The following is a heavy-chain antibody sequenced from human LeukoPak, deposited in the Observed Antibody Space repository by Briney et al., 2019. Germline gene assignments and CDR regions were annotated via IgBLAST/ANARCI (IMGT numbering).Heavy chain of an antibody. D-gene: IGHD6-6*01. CDR2: FDPEDGET. CDR1: GYTLTELS. Sequence: WASVKVSCKVSGYTLTELSMHWVRQAPGKGLEWMGGFDPEDGETIYAQKFQGRVTMTEDTSTDTAYMELSSLRSEDTAVYYCATPASSSMGDAFDIWGQGTMVTVSS. CDR3: ATPASSSMGDAFDI. V-gene: IGHV1-24*01. J-gene: IGHJ3*02.